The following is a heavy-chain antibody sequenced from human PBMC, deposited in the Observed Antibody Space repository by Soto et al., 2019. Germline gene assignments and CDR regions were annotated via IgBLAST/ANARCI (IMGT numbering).Heavy chain of an antibody. D-gene: IGHD5-12*01. J-gene: IGHJ4*02. V-gene: IGHV3-23*01. CDR3: AKVPRRLDYFDY. CDR1: GFTFSHYA. CDR2: ISGSGST. Sequence: EVQLLESGGGLVQPGGSLRLSCAASGFTFSHYAMNWVRQAPGKGLEWVSAISGSGSTYYADSVKGRFTISRDNSKNTLYLQMNSLRAEDTAVYYCAKVPRRLDYFDYWGPGTLVTVSS.